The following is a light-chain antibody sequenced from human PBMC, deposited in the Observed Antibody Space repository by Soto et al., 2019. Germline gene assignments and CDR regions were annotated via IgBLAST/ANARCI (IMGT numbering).Light chain of an antibody. CDR1: QSLSVSY. CDR2: GTS. V-gene: IGKV3-20*01. Sequence: EIVLTQSPDTLSLSPGDRATLSCRASQSLSVSYMAWYQQRPGQAPRLLIYGTSTRAAGVPDRFSGSGSGTDFTLAISRLEPEDFAVYYCHQFGDSPQTFGQGTTVEI. CDR3: HQFGDSPQT. J-gene: IGKJ1*01.